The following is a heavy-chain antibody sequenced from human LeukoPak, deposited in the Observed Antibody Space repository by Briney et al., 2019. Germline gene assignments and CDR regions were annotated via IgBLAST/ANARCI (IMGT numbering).Heavy chain of an antibody. CDR2: ISGSGGST. V-gene: IGHV3-23*01. CDR1: GFTFSSYA. J-gene: IGHJ3*02. D-gene: IGHD6-19*01. CDR3: AKELLDYRQWPEAFDI. Sequence: GGSLRLSCAVSGFTFSSYAMSWVRQAPGKGLEWVSAISGSGGSTYYADSVKGRFTISRDNSKDTLYLQMNSLRAEDTAVYYCAKELLDYRQWPEAFDIWGQGTMVTVSS.